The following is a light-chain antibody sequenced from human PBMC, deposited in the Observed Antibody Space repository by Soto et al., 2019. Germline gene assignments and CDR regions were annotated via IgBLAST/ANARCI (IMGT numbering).Light chain of an antibody. CDR3: VLFMGSGISA. J-gene: IGLJ2*01. V-gene: IGLV8-61*01. CDR1: SGSVSPSHY. CDR2: NTN. Sequence: QAVVTQEPSFSVSPGGTVTLTCGLSSGSVSPSHYPSWYQLTPGQPPRTLIYNTNTRSSGVPDRFSGSVLGNKAALTITGAQADDESDYYCVLFMGSGISAFGGGTKLTVL.